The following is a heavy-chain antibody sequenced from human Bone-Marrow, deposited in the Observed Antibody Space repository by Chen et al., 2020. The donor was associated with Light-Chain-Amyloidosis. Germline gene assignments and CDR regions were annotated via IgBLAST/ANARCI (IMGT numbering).Heavy chain of an antibody. CDR2: IYPDDSDA. V-gene: IGHV5-51*01. D-gene: IGHD5-12*01. Sequence: EVQLEQSGPEVKKPGESLKISCKGSGSTFPNYWIGWVRQMPGKGLEWMGVIYPDDSDARYSPSFEGQVTISADKSITTAYLQWRSPKASDTAMYYCARRRDGYNFDYWGQGTLVTVSS. CDR3: ARRRDGYNFDY. J-gene: IGHJ4*02. CDR1: GSTFPNYW.